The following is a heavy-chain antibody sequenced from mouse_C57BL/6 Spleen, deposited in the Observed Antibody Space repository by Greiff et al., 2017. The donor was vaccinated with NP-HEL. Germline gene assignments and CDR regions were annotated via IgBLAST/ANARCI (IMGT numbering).Heavy chain of an antibody. V-gene: IGHV6-6*01. CDR3: TRPIMTTVVARYFDV. CDR2: IRNKANNHAT. D-gene: IGHD1-1*01. CDR1: GFTFSDAW. J-gene: IGHJ1*03. Sequence: EVKLEESGGGLVQPGGSMKLSCAASGFTFSDAWMDWVRQSPEKGLEWVAEIRNKANNHATYYAESVKGRFTISRDDSKSSVYLQMNSLRAEDTGIYYCTRPIMTTVVARYFDVWGTGTTVTVSS.